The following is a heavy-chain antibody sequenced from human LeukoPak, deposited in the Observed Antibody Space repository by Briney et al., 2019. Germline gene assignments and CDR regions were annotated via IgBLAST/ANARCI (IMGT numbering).Heavy chain of an antibody. CDR1: GFTFSTYW. CDR3: ARDEFI. V-gene: IGHV3-7*01. J-gene: IGHJ3*02. CDR2: IKQDGSEK. Sequence: GGSLRLSCVASGFTFSTYWMSWVRQTPGRGLEWVAIIKQDGSEKYYGDSVKGRFTVSRDNAKTSVYLEMNSLRAEDTAVYYCARDEFIWGRGTMVTVSS.